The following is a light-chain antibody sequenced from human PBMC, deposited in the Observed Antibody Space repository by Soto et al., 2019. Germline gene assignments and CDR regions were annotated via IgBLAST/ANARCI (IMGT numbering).Light chain of an antibody. CDR2: GPS. Sequence: EIVLTQSPGTLSLSPGERAALSCRASQSVNNDYLAWYHQKPGRSPRLVIYGPSKRATGIPDRVSGSGSGTDFTLTISRLEPEDFAVDYCQQYRSSPWTFGQGTNVEIK. CDR3: QQYRSSPWT. J-gene: IGKJ1*01. CDR1: QSVNNDY. V-gene: IGKV3-20*01.